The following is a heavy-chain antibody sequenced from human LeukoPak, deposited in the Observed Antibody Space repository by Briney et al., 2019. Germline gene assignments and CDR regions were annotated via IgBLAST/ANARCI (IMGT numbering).Heavy chain of an antibody. J-gene: IGHJ4*02. CDR3: ARLGDSSGYYGFDY. D-gene: IGHD3-22*01. CDR1: GGSISSYY. V-gene: IGHV4-59*01. CDR2: IYYSGST. Sequence: KPSETLSLTCTVSGGSISSYYWSWIRQPPGKGLEWIGYIYYSGSTNYNPSLKSRVTISVDTSKNQLSLKLSSVTAADTAVYYCARLGDSSGYYGFDYWGQGTLVTVSS.